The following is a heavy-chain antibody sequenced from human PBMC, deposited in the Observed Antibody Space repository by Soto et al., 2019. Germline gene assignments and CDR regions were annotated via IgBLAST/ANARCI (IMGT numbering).Heavy chain of an antibody. V-gene: IGHV1-8*01. CDR1: GYTFTTYD. CDR3: VRVFGSIDY. CDR2: MNPQSGYT. Sequence: QVQLVQSGAEVKKPGASVKVSCKASGYTFTTYDINWVRQATGQRLEWVGWMNPQSGYTGFAQKFQGRVSMTRDTSINTAYMELSSLRSEDTAVYYCVRVFGSIDYWGQGTLVTVSA. D-gene: IGHD3-10*02. J-gene: IGHJ4*02.